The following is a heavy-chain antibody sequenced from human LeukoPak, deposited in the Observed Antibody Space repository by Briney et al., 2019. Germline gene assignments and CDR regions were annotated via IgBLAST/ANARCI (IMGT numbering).Heavy chain of an antibody. Sequence: GGSLRLSCAASGFAFRTYEMNWVRQAPGKGLEWVSYISSSGSTIYYADSVKGRFTISKDNAKNSLYLQMNSLRTEDAAVYYCARVFWSSRWYYFEYWGQGTLVTVSS. CDR3: ARVFWSSRWYYFEY. D-gene: IGHD6-13*01. CDR2: ISSSGSTI. J-gene: IGHJ4*02. V-gene: IGHV3-48*03. CDR1: GFAFRTYE.